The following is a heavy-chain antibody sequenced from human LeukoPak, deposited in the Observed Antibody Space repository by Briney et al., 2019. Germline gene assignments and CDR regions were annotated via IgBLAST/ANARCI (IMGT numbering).Heavy chain of an antibody. J-gene: IGHJ4*02. V-gene: IGHV3-21*01. Sequence: GGSLRLSCAASGFTFSSYSMNWVRQAPGEGLEWVSSISSSSSYINYADSVKGRFTISRDNAKNSLYLQMNSLRAEDTAVYYCARATDGDYVPYWGQGTLVTVSS. CDR3: ARATDGDYVPY. D-gene: IGHD4-17*01. CDR2: ISSSSSYI. CDR1: GFTFSSYS.